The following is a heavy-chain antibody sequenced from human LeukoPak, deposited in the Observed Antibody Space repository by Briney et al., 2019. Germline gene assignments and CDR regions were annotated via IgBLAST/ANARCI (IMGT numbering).Heavy chain of an antibody. CDR3: ARGYSSTWRLSQPLYYFDY. V-gene: IGHV4-4*07. J-gene: IGHJ4*02. Sequence: PSETLSLTCTVSGGSISSFYWSWIRQPAGKGLEWIGRIYTSGSTNYNPSLKSRVTMSVDTSKNQFSLKPSSVTAADTAVYYCARGYSSTWRLSQPLYYFDYWGQGTLVTVSS. D-gene: IGHD6-13*01. CDR1: GGSISSFY. CDR2: IYTSGST.